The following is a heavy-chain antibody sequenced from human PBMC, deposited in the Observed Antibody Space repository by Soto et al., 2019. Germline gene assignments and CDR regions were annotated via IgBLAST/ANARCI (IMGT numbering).Heavy chain of an antibody. CDR2: IDPSDSYT. D-gene: IGHD6-13*01. V-gene: IGHV5-10-1*01. Sequence: EVQLVQSGAEVKKPGEALRISCKGSGYSFTSYWIIWVLQMPGKGLEWMGRIDPSDSYTNYSPSFQGHVTISADKSISTAYLQWRSLKDSDTAMYYCARLQAAAGDNDLNFAYWCQGTLGTVSS. CDR3: ARLQAAAGDNDLNFAY. J-gene: IGHJ4*02. CDR1: GYSFTSYW.